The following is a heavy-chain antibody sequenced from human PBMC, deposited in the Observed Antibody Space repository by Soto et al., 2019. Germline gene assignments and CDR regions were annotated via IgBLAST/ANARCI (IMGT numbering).Heavy chain of an antibody. CDR3: ARVPLYGDYGGYFDY. Sequence: GASVKVSCKASGYTFTSYGISWVRQAPGQGLEWMGWISAYNGNTNYAQKLQGRVTMTTDTSTSTAYMELRSLRSDDTAVYYCARVPLYGDYGGYFDYWGRGTLVTVSS. J-gene: IGHJ4*02. CDR1: GYTFTSYG. V-gene: IGHV1-18*04. CDR2: ISAYNGNT. D-gene: IGHD4-17*01.